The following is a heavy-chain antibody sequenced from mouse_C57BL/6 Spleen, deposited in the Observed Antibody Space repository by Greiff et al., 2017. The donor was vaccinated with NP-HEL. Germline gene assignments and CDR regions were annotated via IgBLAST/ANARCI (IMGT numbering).Heavy chain of an antibody. D-gene: IGHD1-1*01. CDR3: TRGDCGSSYEDSHWYFDV. CDR2: IDPETGGT. CDR1: GYTFTDYE. V-gene: IGHV1-15*01. J-gene: IGHJ1*03. Sequence: VQLQQSGAELVRPGASVTLSCKASGYTFTDYEMHWVKQTPVHGLEWIGAIDPETGGTAYNQKFKGKAILTADKSSSTAYMELRSLTSEDSAVYYCTRGDCGSSYEDSHWYFDVWGTGTTVTVSS.